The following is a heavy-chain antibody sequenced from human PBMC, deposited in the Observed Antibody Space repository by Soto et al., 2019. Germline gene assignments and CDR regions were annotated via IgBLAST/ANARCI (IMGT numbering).Heavy chain of an antibody. D-gene: IGHD6-19*01. CDR2: VSAYNGNT. V-gene: IGHV1-18*01. CDR1: GYTFTSYG. Sequence: GASVKVSCKASGYTFTSYGISWVRQAPGQRLEWMGWVSAYNGNTNYAQKLQGRVTMTTDTSTSTAYMELRSLRSDDTAVYYCARDLRLGVRQWLVSKHQPDINYYYGMDVWGQGTTVTVSS. J-gene: IGHJ6*02. CDR3: ARDLRLGVRQWLVSKHQPDINYYYGMDV.